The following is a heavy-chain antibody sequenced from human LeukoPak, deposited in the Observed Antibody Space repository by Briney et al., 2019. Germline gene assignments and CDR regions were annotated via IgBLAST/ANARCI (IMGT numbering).Heavy chain of an antibody. CDR1: GGTFSSYA. D-gene: IGHD4-23*01. V-gene: IGHV1-69*13. CDR3: ARDSVGNSFLDY. J-gene: IGHJ4*02. CDR2: IIPIFGTA. Sequence: SVKVSCKASGGTFSSYAISWVRQAPGQGLEWMGGIIPIFGTANYAQKFQGRVTITADESTSTAYMELSSLRSEDTAVYYCARDSVGNSFLDYWGQGTLVTVSS.